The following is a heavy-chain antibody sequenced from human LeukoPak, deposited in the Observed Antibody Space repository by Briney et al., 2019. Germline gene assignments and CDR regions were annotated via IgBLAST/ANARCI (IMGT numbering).Heavy chain of an antibody. Sequence: AGRSLRLSCVASGFTFSGYGMHWVRQAPGKGLEWVAVISYDGHNEYYADSVKGRFTISRDNSKNTVYVQMNSLRAEDTAVYYCAKGVGYGGMDVWGQGTTVTVSS. CDR1: GFTFSGYG. CDR2: ISYDGHNE. J-gene: IGHJ6*02. D-gene: IGHD2-8*01. CDR3: AKGVGYGGMDV. V-gene: IGHV3-30*18.